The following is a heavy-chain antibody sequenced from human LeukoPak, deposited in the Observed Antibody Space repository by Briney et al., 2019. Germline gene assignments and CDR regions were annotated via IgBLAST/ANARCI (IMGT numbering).Heavy chain of an antibody. CDR1: GFTIGDYV. CDR2: IRTKAHGGTK. D-gene: IGHD4-23*01. V-gene: IGHV3-49*04. Sequence: GGSLRLSCTGSGFTIGDYVMSWVRQAPGQGLEWVGFIRTKAHGGTKEYAASVKGRFTISRDDSKSIAYLQMNSLKTEDTAVYYCTRDYGANPDSGHWGQGTLVTVSS. CDR3: TRDYGANPDSGH. J-gene: IGHJ4*02.